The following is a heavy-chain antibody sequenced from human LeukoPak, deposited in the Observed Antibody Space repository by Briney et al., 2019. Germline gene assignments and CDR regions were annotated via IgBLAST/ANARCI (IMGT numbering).Heavy chain of an antibody. V-gene: IGHV3-7*03. CDR3: ARVPSSSWYGWYFDY. CDR2: IKQDGSEK. J-gene: IGHJ4*02. CDR1: GFTFSSYW. D-gene: IGHD6-13*01. Sequence: PGGSLRLSWAASGFTFSSYWMSWVRQAPGKGLEWVANIKQDGSEKYYVDSVKGRFTISRDNAKNSLYLQMNSLRAEDTAVYYCARVPSSSWYGWYFDYWGQGTLVTVSS.